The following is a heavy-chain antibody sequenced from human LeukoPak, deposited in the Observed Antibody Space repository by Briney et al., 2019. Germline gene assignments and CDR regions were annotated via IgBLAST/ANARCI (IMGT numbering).Heavy chain of an antibody. CDR2: IYHSGST. Sequence: SSETLSLTCTVSGGSISSYYWSWIRQPPGKGLEWIGYIYHSGSTYYNPSLKSRVTISVDRSKNQFSLKLSSVTAADTAVYYCARELGMLDYWGQGTLVTVSS. J-gene: IGHJ4*02. V-gene: IGHV4-59*12. D-gene: IGHD7-27*01. CDR1: GGSISSYY. CDR3: ARELGMLDY.